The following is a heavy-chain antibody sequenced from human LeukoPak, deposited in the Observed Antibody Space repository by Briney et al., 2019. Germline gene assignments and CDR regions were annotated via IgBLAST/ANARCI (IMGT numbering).Heavy chain of an antibody. J-gene: IGHJ5*02. CDR1: GDSVSSNSAA. Sequence: SQTLSLTCAISGDSVSSNSAAWNWIRQSPSRGLEWLGRTYYRSKWYNDYAVSVKSRITINPDTSKNQFSLQLNSVTPEDTAVYYCARDPSHCSGGSCYSRWFDPWGQGTLVTVSS. CDR3: ARDPSHCSGGSCYSRWFDP. CDR2: TYYRSKWYN. D-gene: IGHD2-15*01. V-gene: IGHV6-1*01.